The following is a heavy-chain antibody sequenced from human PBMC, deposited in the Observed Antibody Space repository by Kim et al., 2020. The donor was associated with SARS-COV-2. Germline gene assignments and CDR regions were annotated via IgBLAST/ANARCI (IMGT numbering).Heavy chain of an antibody. D-gene: IGHD3-10*01. CDR2: IWYDGSNK. CDR1: GFTFSSYG. CDR3: AKGEGWFGILLDY. Sequence: GGSLKLSCAASGFTFSSYGMHWVRQAPGTGLEWVAVIWYDGSNKYYADSVKGRFTISRDNSKNTLYLQMNSLRAEDTAVYYCAKGEGWFGILLDYWGQGTLVTVSS. V-gene: IGHV3-33*06. J-gene: IGHJ4*02.